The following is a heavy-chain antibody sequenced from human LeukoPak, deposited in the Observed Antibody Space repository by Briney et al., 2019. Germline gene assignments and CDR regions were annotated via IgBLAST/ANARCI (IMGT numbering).Heavy chain of an antibody. D-gene: IGHD1-26*01. CDR1: GFTLSDHY. V-gene: IGHV3-72*01. Sequence: GGSLRLSCAASGFTLSDHYMDWVRQAPGKGLEWVGRTRNKANSYSTEYAASVKGRFTISRDESKNSLYLQMNSLKTVDTAVYYCGRSRAGAIDYWGQGTLVTVSS. CDR2: TRNKANSYST. J-gene: IGHJ4*02. CDR3: GRSRAGAIDY.